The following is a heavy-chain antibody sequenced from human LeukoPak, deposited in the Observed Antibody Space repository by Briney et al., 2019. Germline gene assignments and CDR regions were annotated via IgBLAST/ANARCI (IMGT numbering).Heavy chain of an antibody. CDR1: GGTFSSYA. D-gene: IGHD5-24*01. V-gene: IGHV1-69*04. J-gene: IGHJ4*02. CDR2: IIPILGIA. CDR3: TSGGYNRRYFDY. Sequence: ASVKVSCKASGGTFSSYAISWVRQAPGQGLEWMGRIIPILGIANYAQKFQGRVTITADKSTSTAYMELSSLRSENTALYYCTSGGYNRRYFDYWGQGTLVTVSS.